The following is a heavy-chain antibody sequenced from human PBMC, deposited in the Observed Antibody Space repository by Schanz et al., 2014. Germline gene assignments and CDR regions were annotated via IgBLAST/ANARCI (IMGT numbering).Heavy chain of an antibody. Sequence: QVQLLESGGGLFKPGGSLRLSCAGSGFTFADYYMTWIRQAPGKGLEWISYVSSYDTTVSYADSVKGRFTISRDNAKNSVYLQMNSLRVEDTAVYYCAKDRQNRVNRVGYYYGMDVWGQGTTVTVSS. CDR3: AKDRQNRVNRVGYYYGMDV. CDR2: VSSYDTTV. J-gene: IGHJ6*02. CDR1: GFTFADYY. D-gene: IGHD3-16*01. V-gene: IGHV3-11*01.